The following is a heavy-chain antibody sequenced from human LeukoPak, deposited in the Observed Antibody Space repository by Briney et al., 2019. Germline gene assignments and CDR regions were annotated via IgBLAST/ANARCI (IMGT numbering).Heavy chain of an antibody. D-gene: IGHD6-13*01. CDR2: ISSSGSTI. Sequence: PGGSLRLSCAASGSTFSSYEMNWVRQAPGKGLEWVSYISSSGSTIYYADSVKGRFTISRDNAKNSLYLQMNSLRAEDTAVYYCARDVTAAHHLDYWGQGTLVTVSS. CDR3: ARDVTAAHHLDY. V-gene: IGHV3-48*03. CDR1: GSTFSSYE. J-gene: IGHJ4*02.